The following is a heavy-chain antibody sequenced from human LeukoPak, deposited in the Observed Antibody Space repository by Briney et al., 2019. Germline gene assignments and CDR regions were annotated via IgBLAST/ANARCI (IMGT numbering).Heavy chain of an antibody. Sequence: SSGSYYWSWIRQPAGKGLEWVANIKQDGSEKYFVDSVKGRFTISRDNAKNSLYLQMNSLRAEDTAVYYCARSPPTTVTTDYYYYYMDVWGKGTTVTVSS. CDR3: ARSPPTTVTTDYYYYYMDV. CDR2: IKQDGSEK. J-gene: IGHJ6*03. V-gene: IGHV3-7*01. CDR1: SSGSYY. D-gene: IGHD4-11*01.